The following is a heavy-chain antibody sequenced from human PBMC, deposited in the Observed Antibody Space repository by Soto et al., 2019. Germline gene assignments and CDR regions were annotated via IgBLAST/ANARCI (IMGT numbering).Heavy chain of an antibody. CDR3: AKVGSFYVPRSPFAS. D-gene: IGHD1-26*01. J-gene: IGHJ5*02. V-gene: IGHV3-23*01. Sequence: GGSLRLSCAASGFTFSNYAMNWVRQAPGKGLEWVSGISGNSGFTYYTDSVKGRFTISRDNSKNTLFLQMNALRDEDTAIYYCAKVGSFYVPRSPFASWGRGILVTVSS. CDR1: GFTFSNYA. CDR2: ISGNSGFT.